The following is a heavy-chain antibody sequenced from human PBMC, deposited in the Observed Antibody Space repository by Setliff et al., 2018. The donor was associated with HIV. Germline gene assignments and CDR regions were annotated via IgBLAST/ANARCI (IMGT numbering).Heavy chain of an antibody. CDR2: ISHNGGF. V-gene: IGHV4-34*01. CDR1: GASLSPYF. CDR3: VRGANFYTPRKRIFDY. J-gene: IGHJ4*02. D-gene: IGHD3-3*01. Sequence: SETLSLTCAVYGASLSPYFWHWIRQSPGKGLEWIGEISHNGGFNYSPSLESRLTMSVDTPGNQVSLNLSAVTAADTAIYYCVRGANFYTPRKRIFDYWGQGMSVTVSS.